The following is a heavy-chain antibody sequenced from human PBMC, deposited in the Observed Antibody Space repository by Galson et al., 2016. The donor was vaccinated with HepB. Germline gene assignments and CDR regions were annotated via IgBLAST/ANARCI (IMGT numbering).Heavy chain of an antibody. CDR2: INSDGSST. D-gene: IGHD2-2*01. CDR1: GFTFSRYW. Sequence: SLRLSCAASGFTFSRYWMHWVRQAPGKGLVWVSRINSDGSSTSYADSVKGRFTISRDNPKNTLYLQMDSLRAEDTAVYYCARDGAGPAADYYYYGMDVWGQGTTVTVSS. J-gene: IGHJ6*02. V-gene: IGHV3-74*01. CDR3: ARDGAGPAADYYYYGMDV.